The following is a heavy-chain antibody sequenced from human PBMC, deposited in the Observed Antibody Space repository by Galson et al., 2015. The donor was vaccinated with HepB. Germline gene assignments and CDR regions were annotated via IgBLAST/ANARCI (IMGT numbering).Heavy chain of an antibody. D-gene: IGHD3-3*01. CDR1: GFTFSSYS. J-gene: IGHJ5*02. V-gene: IGHV3-21*01. CDR3: ARGGTIFGVVAWFDP. Sequence: SLRLSCAASGFTFSSYSMNWVRQAPGKGLEWVSSISSSSSYIYYADSVKGRFTISRDNAKNSLYLQMNSLRAEDTAVYYCARGGTIFGVVAWFDPWGQGTLVTVSS. CDR2: ISSSSSYI.